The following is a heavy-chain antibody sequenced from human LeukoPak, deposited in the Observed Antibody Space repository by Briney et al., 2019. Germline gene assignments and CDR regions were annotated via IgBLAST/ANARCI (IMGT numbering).Heavy chain of an antibody. Sequence: PGGSLRLSCAASGFTFSSYEMNWVRQAPGKGLEWVSYICSSGKTTFYADSVKGRFTISRDNAKNSLYLQMNSLRAEDTAVYYCARDVFKKGTPGAFDIWGQGTMVTVSS. CDR1: GFTFSSYE. D-gene: IGHD1-7*01. CDR3: ARDVFKKGTPGAFDI. J-gene: IGHJ3*02. CDR2: ICSSGKTT. V-gene: IGHV3-48*03.